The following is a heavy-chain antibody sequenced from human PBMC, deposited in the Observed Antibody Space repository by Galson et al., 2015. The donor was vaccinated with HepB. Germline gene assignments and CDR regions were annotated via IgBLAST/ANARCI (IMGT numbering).Heavy chain of an antibody. V-gene: IGHV1-18*01. Sequence: SVKVSCKASGYTFTSYGISWVRQAPGQGLEWMGWISAYNGNTNYAQKLQGRVTMTTDTSTSTAYMELRSLRSDDTAVYYCARVGLDIVVVVAATPYDYWGQGTLVTVSS. CDR3: ARVGLDIVVVVAATPYDY. CDR1: GYTFTSYG. CDR2: ISAYNGNT. D-gene: IGHD2-15*01. J-gene: IGHJ4*02.